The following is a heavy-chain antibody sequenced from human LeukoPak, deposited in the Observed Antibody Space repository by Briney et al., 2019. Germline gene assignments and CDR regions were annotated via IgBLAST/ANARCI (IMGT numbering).Heavy chain of an antibody. D-gene: IGHD3-10*01. CDR2: INHSGST. Sequence: PSETLSLTCSLSGGSITNYWSWIRQPPGKGLEWIGEINHSGSTNYNPSLKSRVTISVDTSKNQFSLKLSSVTAADTAVYYCARGTYYYGSGSYTYNWFDPWGQGTLVTVSS. J-gene: IGHJ5*02. V-gene: IGHV4-34*01. CDR3: ARGTYYYGSGSYTYNWFDP. CDR1: GGSITNY.